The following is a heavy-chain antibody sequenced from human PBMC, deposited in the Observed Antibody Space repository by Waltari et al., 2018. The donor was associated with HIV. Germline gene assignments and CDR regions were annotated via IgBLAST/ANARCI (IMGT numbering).Heavy chain of an antibody. Sequence: QVQLVESGGGVVQPGDVLRLSCAASGPDFGSDGMHWVRPAPGKGREWLAAISYDGMKKYYGDSLRGRLTISRDNSKKTLYLQMNTLRPEDTAIYFCARDSSQVHWFGESLALWGQGTLVIVSS. D-gene: IGHD3-10*01. V-gene: IGHV3-30*03. CDR1: GPDFGSDG. CDR2: ISYDGMKK. CDR3: ARDSSQVHWFGESLAL. J-gene: IGHJ4*02.